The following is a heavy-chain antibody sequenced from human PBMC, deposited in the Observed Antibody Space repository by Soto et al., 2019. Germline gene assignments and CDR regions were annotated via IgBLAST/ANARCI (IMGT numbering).Heavy chain of an antibody. CDR1: GFTLSSYS. D-gene: IGHD6-19*01. CDR3: ARETGLRSSGWSYYFDF. V-gene: IGHV3-48*02. J-gene: IGHJ4*02. CDR2: ISGSGGTI. Sequence: EVQLVESGGGMVQPGGSLRVSCAASGFTLSSYSMHWVRQAPGKGLEWVSYISGSGGTIYYADSVKGRFTISRHNAKNSLSVQMNSLRDEDTAVYFCARETGLRSSGWSYYFDFWGQGTRVTVSS.